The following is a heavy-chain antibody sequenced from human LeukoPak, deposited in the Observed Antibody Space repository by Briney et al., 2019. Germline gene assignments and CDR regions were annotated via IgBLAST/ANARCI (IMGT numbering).Heavy chain of an antibody. D-gene: IGHD3-16*01. CDR2: INPNSGDT. J-gene: IGHJ4*02. V-gene: IGHV1-2*02. CDR1: GYTFTGYY. CDR3: ATQRGSYLWETDFDY. Sequence: ASVKVSCKASGYTFTGYYMHWVRQAPGQGLEWMGWINPNSGDTKFAREFQGRVTMTRDTSISTAYMGLSRLRSDDTAVYYCATQRGSYLWETDFDYWGQGTLVTVSS.